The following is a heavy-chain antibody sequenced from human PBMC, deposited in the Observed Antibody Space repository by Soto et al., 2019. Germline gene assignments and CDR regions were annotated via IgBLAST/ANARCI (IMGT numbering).Heavy chain of an antibody. CDR2: ISYDGSNK. Sequence: QVQLVESGGGVVQPGRSLRLSCAASGFTFSSYAMHWVRQAPGKGLEWVAVISYDGSNKYYADSVKGRFTISRDNSKNTLYLQMNSLRAEDTAVYYCARESPGITGTTRVNWFDPWGQGTLVTVSS. J-gene: IGHJ5*02. CDR1: GFTFSSYA. D-gene: IGHD1-7*01. CDR3: ARESPGITGTTRVNWFDP. V-gene: IGHV3-30-3*01.